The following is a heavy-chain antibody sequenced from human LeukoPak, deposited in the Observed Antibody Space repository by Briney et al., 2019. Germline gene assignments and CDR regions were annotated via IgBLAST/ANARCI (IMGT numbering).Heavy chain of an antibody. CDR3: ARDRVVTMVRAYYFDY. D-gene: IGHD3-10*01. Sequence: PGGSLRLSCAASGFTFSSYWMSWVRQAPGKGLEWVATIKQDGSEKYYVDSVKGRFTISRDNAKNSLYLQMNSLRAEDTAVYYCARDRVVTMVRAYYFDYWGQGTLVTVSS. V-gene: IGHV3-7*01. J-gene: IGHJ4*02. CDR2: IKQDGSEK. CDR1: GFTFSSYW.